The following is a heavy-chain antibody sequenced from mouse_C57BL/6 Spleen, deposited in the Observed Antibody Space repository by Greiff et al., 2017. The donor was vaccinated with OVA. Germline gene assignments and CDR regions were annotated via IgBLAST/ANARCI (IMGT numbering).Heavy chain of an antibody. CDR2: IYPGSGNT. CDR3: ARWTVYYGSTHEGYFDV. V-gene: IGHV1-76*01. Sequence: QVHVKQSGAELVRPGASVKLSCKASGYTFTDYYINWVKQRPGQGLEWIARIYPGSGNTYYNEKFKGKATLTAEKSSSTAYMQLSSLTSEDSAVYFCARWTVYYGSTHEGYFDVWGTGTTVTVSS. J-gene: IGHJ1*03. D-gene: IGHD1-1*01. CDR1: GYTFTDYY.